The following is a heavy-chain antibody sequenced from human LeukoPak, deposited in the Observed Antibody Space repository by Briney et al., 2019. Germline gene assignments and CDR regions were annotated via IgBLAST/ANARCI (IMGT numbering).Heavy chain of an antibody. Sequence: PSETLSLTCAVYGGSFSGYYWSWIRQPPGKGLEWIGEINHSGSTNYNPSLKSRVTISVDTSKNQFSLKLSSVTAADTAVYYCARVSPDAFDIWGQGTMVTVSS. CDR2: INHSGST. CDR3: ARVSPDAFDI. CDR1: GGSFSGYY. J-gene: IGHJ3*02. V-gene: IGHV4-34*01.